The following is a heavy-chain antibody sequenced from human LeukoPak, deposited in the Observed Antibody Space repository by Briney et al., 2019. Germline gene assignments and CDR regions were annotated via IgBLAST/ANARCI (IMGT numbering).Heavy chain of an antibody. Sequence: SETLSLTCTVSGGSISSRSYYWGWIRQPPGKGLEWIGYIYYSGSTNYNPSLKSRVTISVDTSKNQFSLKLSSVTAADTAVYYCARSLNWQGDYMDVWGKGTTVTISS. J-gene: IGHJ6*03. D-gene: IGHD1-20*01. V-gene: IGHV4-61*05. CDR3: ARSLNWQGDYMDV. CDR2: IYYSGST. CDR1: GGSISSRSYY.